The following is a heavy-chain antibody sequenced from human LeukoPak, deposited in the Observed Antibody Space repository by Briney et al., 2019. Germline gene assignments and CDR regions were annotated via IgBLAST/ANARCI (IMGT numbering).Heavy chain of an antibody. V-gene: IGHV4-59*01. CDR3: ARDSGMVALDY. J-gene: IGHJ4*02. D-gene: IGHD1-26*01. Sequence: PSETLSLTCTVSGGSISSYYWSWIRQPPGKGLEWIGYIYCSGSTNYNPSLKSRVTISIDTSKNQFSLKLSSVTAADTAVYYCARDSGMVALDYWGQGTLVTVSS. CDR1: GGSISSYY. CDR2: IYCSGST.